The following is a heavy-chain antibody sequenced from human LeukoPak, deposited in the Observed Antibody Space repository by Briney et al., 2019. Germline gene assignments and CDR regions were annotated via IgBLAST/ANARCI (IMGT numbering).Heavy chain of an antibody. CDR1: GFTFSSYG. CDR3: AKGTGTTSDFDY. V-gene: IGHV3-30*02. CDR2: IRYDGSNK. D-gene: IGHD1-1*01. Sequence: GGSLRLSCAASGFTFSSYGMHWVRQAPGKGLEWVAFIRYDGSNKYYADSVKGRFTISRDNSKNTLYLQMNSLRAEDTAVYYCAKGTGTTSDFDYWGQGTLVTVSS. J-gene: IGHJ4*02.